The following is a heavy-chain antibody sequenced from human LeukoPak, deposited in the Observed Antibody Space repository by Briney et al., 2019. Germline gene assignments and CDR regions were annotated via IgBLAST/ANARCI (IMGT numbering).Heavy chain of an antibody. CDR1: GFIVSSNY. CDR2: IYSGGRT. J-gene: IGHJ4*01. CDR3: AKERGESGAYGYDSSGYYYFDS. D-gene: IGHD3-22*01. V-gene: IGHV3-53*01. Sequence: GGSLRLSRAASGFIVSSNYMNWVRQAPGKGLEWVSVIYSGGRTYYADPGRGRFTISRDHSKNTLYLQMNSLRVEDTAVYYCAKERGESGAYGYDSSGYYYFDSWGQGTLVTVSS.